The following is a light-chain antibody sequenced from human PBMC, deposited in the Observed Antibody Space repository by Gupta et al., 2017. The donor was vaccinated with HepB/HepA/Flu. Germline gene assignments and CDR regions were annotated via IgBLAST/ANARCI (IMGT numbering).Light chain of an antibody. J-gene: IGLJ3*02. CDR1: SSNIGNNY. V-gene: IGLV1-51*01. CDR3: LKWVNGLSVSL. Sequence: QSVLTQPPSVSAAPRKKVTISCSGSSSNIGNNYVFWYQHLPGTATKLLSDENDKRPSGIPDRFACYKAGTSAKPGIHGLPTGDEAYYSGLKWVNGLSVSLFGGGTKMTVL. CDR2: END.